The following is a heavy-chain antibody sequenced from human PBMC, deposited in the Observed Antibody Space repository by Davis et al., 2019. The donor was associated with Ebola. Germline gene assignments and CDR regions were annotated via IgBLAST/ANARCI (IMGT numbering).Heavy chain of an antibody. V-gene: IGHV1-69*04. D-gene: IGHD6-13*01. Sequence: AASVKVSCKASGGTFSSYAISWVRQAPGQGLDWMGRIIPIVGIANYAQKFQGRVTITADKSTSTAYMELSSLRSEDTAVYYCARDSGYSSSYGMDVWGQGTTVTVSS. CDR3: ARDSGYSSSYGMDV. CDR1: GGTFSSYA. CDR2: IIPIVGIA. J-gene: IGHJ6*02.